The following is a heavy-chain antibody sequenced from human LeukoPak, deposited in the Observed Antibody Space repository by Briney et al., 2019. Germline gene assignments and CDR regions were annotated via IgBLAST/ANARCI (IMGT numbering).Heavy chain of an antibody. CDR1: GGSISSYY. Sequence: SETLSLTCTVSGGSISSYYWSWIRQPPGKGLEWIGSMYYSGSTNYKPSLKSRVTISVDTSKNQFSLKLTSVTAADTAVYYCARHAYYYDRSGSYEAFDIWGQGTMVTVSS. CDR3: ARHAYYYDRSGSYEAFDI. J-gene: IGHJ3*02. D-gene: IGHD3-22*01. CDR2: MYYSGST. V-gene: IGHV4-59*08.